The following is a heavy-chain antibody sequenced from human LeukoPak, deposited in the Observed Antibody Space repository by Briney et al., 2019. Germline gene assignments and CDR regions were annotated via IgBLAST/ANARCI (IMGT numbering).Heavy chain of an antibody. CDR2: ISYDGSNK. D-gene: IGHD1-26*01. J-gene: IGHJ4*02. CDR1: GFTFSSNG. CDR3: AKDVGRVGASPFDY. V-gene: IGHV3-30*18. Sequence: GGSLRLSCAASGFTFSSNGMHWVRQAPGKGLEWAAVISYDGSNKYYADSVKGRFTISRDNSKNTLYLQMNSLRAEDTAVYYCAKDVGRVGASPFDYWGQGTLVTVSS.